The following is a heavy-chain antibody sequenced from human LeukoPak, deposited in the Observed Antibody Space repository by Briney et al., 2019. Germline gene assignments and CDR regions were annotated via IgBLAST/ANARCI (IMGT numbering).Heavy chain of an antibody. J-gene: IGHJ4*02. Sequence: PVQPLDSPSVSSSGSTIYYADSVKGRFTISRDNAKNSLYLQMNSLRAEDTAVYYCARSLDSSGSAWGQGTLVTVS. V-gene: IGHV3-69-1*01. D-gene: IGHD3-22*01. CDR2: SSSGSTI. CDR3: ARSLDSSGSA.